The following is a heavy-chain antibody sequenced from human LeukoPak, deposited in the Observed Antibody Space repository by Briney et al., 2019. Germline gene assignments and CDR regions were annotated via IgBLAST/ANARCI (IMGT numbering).Heavy chain of an antibody. CDR2: ISAYNGNT. J-gene: IGHJ4*02. D-gene: IGHD6-13*01. CDR3: ARYSIAAAGTWVIDY. CDR1: GYTFTSYG. Sequence: AXXKVSCKASGYTFTSYGISWVRQAPGQGLEGMGWISAYNGNTNYAQKLQGRVTMTRDTSTSTAYMELRRLRSHHTAVYYCARYSIAAAGTWVIDYWGQGTLVAVSS. V-gene: IGHV1-18*01.